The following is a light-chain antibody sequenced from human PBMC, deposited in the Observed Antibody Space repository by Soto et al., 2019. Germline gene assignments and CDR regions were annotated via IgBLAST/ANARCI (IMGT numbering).Light chain of an antibody. V-gene: IGLV2-8*01. CDR1: KSDIGVYDF. CDR3: KSYAGSNTYV. J-gene: IGLJ1*01. CDR2: DVV. Sequence: QSALTQPPSASGSPGQSVTISCTGTKSDIGVYDFVSWYQQHPGKAPRLIIYDVVQRPSGVPDRFSGSKSGNTASLTVSGLQAADEADYFCKSYAGSNTYVFGSGTKVTVL.